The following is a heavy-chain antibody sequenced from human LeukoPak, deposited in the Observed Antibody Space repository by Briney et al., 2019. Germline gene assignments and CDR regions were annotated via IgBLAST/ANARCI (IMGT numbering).Heavy chain of an antibody. CDR3: ARASYCSGGSCYSTYYYYGMDV. V-gene: IGHV3-23*01. J-gene: IGHJ6*02. Sequence: SGGSLRLSCAASGFTFSSYAMSWVRQAPGKGLEWVSAISGSGGSTYYADSVKGRFTISRDNSKNTLYLQMNSLRAEDTAVYYCARASYCSGGSCYSTYYYYGMDVWGQGTTVTVSS. CDR1: GFTFSSYA. D-gene: IGHD2-15*01. CDR2: ISGSGGST.